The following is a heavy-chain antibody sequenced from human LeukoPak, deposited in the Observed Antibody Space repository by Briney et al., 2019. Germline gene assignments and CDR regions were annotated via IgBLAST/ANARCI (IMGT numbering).Heavy chain of an antibody. CDR3: ARDHPYCSGGSCYSGYYYYMDV. CDR2: IYSGGST. V-gene: IGHV3-66*01. Sequence: GGSLRLSCAASGFTFSNYNMSWVRQAPGKGLEWVSVIYSGGSTYYADSVKGRFTISRDNSKNTLYLQMNSLRAEDTAVYYCARDHPYCSGGSCYSGYYYYMDVWGKGTTVTISS. J-gene: IGHJ6*03. D-gene: IGHD2-15*01. CDR1: GFTFSNYN.